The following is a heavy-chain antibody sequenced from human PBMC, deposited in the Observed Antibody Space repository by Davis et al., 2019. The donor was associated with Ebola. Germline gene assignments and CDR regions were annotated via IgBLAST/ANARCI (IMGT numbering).Heavy chain of an antibody. CDR3: ARVNRYYYYGMDV. CDR2: INHSGST. J-gene: IGHJ6*02. CDR1: GGSISGYY. V-gene: IGHV4-34*01. D-gene: IGHD1-14*01. Sequence: SETLSLTCTVSGGSISGYYWSWIRQPPGKGLEWIGEINHSGSTNYNPSLKSRVTISVDTSKNQFSLKLSSVTAADTAVYYCARVNRYYYYGMDVWGQGTTVTVSS.